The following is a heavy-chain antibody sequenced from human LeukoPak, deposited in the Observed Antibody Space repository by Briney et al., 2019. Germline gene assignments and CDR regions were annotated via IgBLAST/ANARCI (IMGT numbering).Heavy chain of an antibody. D-gene: IGHD3-22*01. CDR3: ARAGDPAMIVVVITADAFDI. J-gene: IGHJ3*02. Sequence: SETLSLTCTVSGVSISGYYWSWIRQPAGKRLEWIGRIFISGSTYYNPSLKSRVTISVDTSKNQFSLKLSSVTAADTAVYYCARAGDPAMIVVVITADAFDIWGQGTMVTVSS. CDR2: IFISGST. CDR1: GVSISGYY. V-gene: IGHV4-59*05.